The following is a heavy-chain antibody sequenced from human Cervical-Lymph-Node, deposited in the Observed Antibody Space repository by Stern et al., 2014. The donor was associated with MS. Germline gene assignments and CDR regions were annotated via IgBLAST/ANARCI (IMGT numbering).Heavy chain of an antibody. D-gene: IGHD2-15*01. Sequence: QLVQSGGGVVQPGRSLRLSCAASGFTFSSSGMHWVRQAPGKGLERLARLTYDGSNRYYADSVKGRFTISRDNSKNTLYLQMNSLRAEYTAVYYCAREGGTTTEYFQHWGQGTLVTVSS. V-gene: IGHV3-33*01. J-gene: IGHJ1*01. CDR3: AREGGTTTEYFQH. CDR2: LTYDGSNR. CDR1: GFTFSSSG.